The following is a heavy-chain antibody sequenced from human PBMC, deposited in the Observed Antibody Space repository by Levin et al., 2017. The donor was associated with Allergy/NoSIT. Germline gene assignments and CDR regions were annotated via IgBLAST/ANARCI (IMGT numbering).Heavy chain of an antibody. D-gene: IGHD3-10*01. CDR2: ISRSGDTL. CDR1: GFTFNDYY. CDR3: ARARGSYSFDS. Sequence: PGGSLRLSCAASGFTFNDYYMGWMRQAPGKGLEYLSHISRSGDTLYYPDSVKGRFTISRDNAKNSLYLQMNSLRAEDTAVYYCARARGSYSFDSWGQGTLVTVSA. V-gene: IGHV3-11*01. J-gene: IGHJ4*02.